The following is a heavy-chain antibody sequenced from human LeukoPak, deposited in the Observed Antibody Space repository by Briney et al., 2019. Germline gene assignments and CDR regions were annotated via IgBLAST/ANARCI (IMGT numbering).Heavy chain of an antibody. J-gene: IGHJ4*02. V-gene: IGHV4-59*08. CDR1: GGSISGYY. CDR3: ARHLPVRAGAARFLDY. CDR2: INDSGGT. Sequence: SETLSLTCTVSGGSISGYYWSWIRHPPGKALQWIGYINDSGGTDYNPSLKSRVTISVDMSNNQVSLKLSSVTTADTAIYYCARHLPVRAGAARFLDYWGQGTLVTVSS. D-gene: IGHD3-3*01.